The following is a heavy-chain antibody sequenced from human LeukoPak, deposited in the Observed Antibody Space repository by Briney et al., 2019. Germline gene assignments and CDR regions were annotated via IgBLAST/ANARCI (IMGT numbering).Heavy chain of an antibody. V-gene: IGHV3-33*06. CDR1: GFTFSSYG. D-gene: IGHD2-2*01. CDR2: IWSDGSNK. J-gene: IGHJ4*02. Sequence: TGGSLRLSCAASGFTFSSYGMHWVRQAPGKGLEWVAVIWSDGSNKYYVDSLKGRFTISRDNSKSTLHLQMDSLRAEDTALYHCAKDGEFCSSATCYPDYFDYWGQGTLVTVSS. CDR3: AKDGEFCSSATCYPDYFDY.